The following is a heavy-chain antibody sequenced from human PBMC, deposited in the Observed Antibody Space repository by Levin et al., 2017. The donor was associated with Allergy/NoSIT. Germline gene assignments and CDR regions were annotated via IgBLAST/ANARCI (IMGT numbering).Heavy chain of an antibody. CDR2: INPNSGGT. V-gene: IGHV1-2*02. CDR1: GYTFTGYY. D-gene: IGHD3-9*01. J-gene: IGHJ5*02. Sequence: GESLKISCKASGYTFTGYYMHWVRQAPGQGLEWMGWINPNSGGTNYAQKFQGRVTMTRDTSISTAYMELSRLRSDDTAVYYCAREGITTYYDILTGYYSLSWFDPWGQGTLVTVSS. CDR3: AREGITTYYDILTGYYSLSWFDP.